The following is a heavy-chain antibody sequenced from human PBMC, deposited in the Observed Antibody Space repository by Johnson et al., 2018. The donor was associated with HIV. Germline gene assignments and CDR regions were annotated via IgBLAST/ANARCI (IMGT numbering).Heavy chain of an antibody. CDR2: ISYDGSNK. J-gene: IGHJ3*02. Sequence: QVQLVESGGGVVQPGRSLRLSCAASGFIFSSYGMHWVRQAPGKGLEWVAVISYDGSNKYYADSVKGRFTMSRDNSKNTIYLQMNSLRAEDTAVYYCARGGNEIDAFDIWGQGTMVTVSS. V-gene: IGHV3-33*05. D-gene: IGHD1-1*01. CDR3: ARGGNEIDAFDI. CDR1: GFIFSSYG.